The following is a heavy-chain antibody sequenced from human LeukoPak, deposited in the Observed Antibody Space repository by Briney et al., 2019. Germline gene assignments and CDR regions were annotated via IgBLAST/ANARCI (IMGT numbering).Heavy chain of an antibody. D-gene: IGHD3-3*01. Sequence: GGSLRLSCAASGFTFSSYAMSWVRQAPGKGLEWVSAISGSGGSTYYADSVRGRFTISRDNSKNTLYLQVNSLRAEDTAVYYCRLLHLEHYDFWSGQIDYWGQGTLVTVSS. CDR2: ISGSGGST. V-gene: IGHV3-23*01. CDR3: RLLHLEHYDFWSGQIDY. J-gene: IGHJ4*02. CDR1: GFTFSSYA.